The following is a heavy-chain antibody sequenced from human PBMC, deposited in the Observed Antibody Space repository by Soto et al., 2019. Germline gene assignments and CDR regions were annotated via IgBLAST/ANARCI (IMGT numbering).Heavy chain of an antibody. J-gene: IGHJ4*02. CDR1: GFTFSSYA. D-gene: IGHD2-15*01. V-gene: IGHV3-30-3*01. Sequence: GGSLRLSCAASGFTFSSYAMHWVRQAPGKGLEWVAVISYDGSNKYYADSVKGRFTISRDNSKNTLYLQMNSLRAEDTAVYYCARDYCSGGSCYRLFDYWGQGTLVTVSS. CDR3: ARDYCSGGSCYRLFDY. CDR2: ISYDGSNK.